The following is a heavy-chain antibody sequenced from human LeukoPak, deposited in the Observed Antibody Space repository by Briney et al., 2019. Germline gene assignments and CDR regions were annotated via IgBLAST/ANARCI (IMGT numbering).Heavy chain of an antibody. Sequence: SETLSLTCTVSGGSIRTYYWSWIRQPPGPGLEWIGYIHYTGSTYYNPSLKSRVTMSVDTSKNQFSLRLNSVTAADTAVYYCAPYDSSITATYFDYWGQGTLVTVSS. J-gene: IGHJ4*02. CDR1: GGSIRTYY. D-gene: IGHD3-22*01. V-gene: IGHV4-59*01. CDR3: APYDSSITATYFDY. CDR2: IHYTGST.